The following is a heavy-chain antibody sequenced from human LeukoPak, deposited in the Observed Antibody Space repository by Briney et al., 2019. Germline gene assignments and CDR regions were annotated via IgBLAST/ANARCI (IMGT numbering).Heavy chain of an antibody. CDR1: GFTFSSYG. V-gene: IGHV3-30*02. CDR2: IRYDGSNK. Sequence: GGSLRLSCAASGFTFSSYGMHWVRQAPGKGLEWVAFIRYDGSNKYYADSVKGRFTISRDNSKNTLYLQMDSLRAEDTAVYYCATRKPYYFDYWGQGILVTVSS. CDR3: ATRKPYYFDY. J-gene: IGHJ4*02.